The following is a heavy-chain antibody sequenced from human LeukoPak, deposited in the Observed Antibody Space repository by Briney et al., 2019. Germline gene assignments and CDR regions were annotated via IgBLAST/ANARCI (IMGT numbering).Heavy chain of an antibody. CDR3: ARVPAVAFGYFDY. CDR1: GFTFSSYG. Sequence: PGGSLRLSCAASGFTFSSYGMHWVRQAPGKGLEWVAVIRYDGSNKYYADSVKGRFTISRDNSKNTLYLQMNSLRAEDTAVYYCARVPAVAFGYFDYWGQGTLVTVSS. J-gene: IGHJ4*02. D-gene: IGHD6-19*01. V-gene: IGHV3-30*02. CDR2: IRYDGSNK.